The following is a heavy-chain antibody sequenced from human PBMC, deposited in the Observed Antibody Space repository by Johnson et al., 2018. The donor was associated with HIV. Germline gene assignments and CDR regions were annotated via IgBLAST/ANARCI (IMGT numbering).Heavy chain of an antibody. CDR2: IYSGGST. Sequence: MLLVESGGDLVQPGGSLRLSCAASGITVSSNYMTWVRQAPGKGLEWVSVIYSGGSTYYADSMKGRFTLSRDNSKNTLYLQMNSLRAEDTAVYYCARLTWDQNRGWDAFDIWGQGTMVTVSS. V-gene: IGHV3-66*02. J-gene: IGHJ3*02. D-gene: IGHD1-26*01. CDR3: ARLTWDQNRGWDAFDI. CDR1: GITVSSNY.